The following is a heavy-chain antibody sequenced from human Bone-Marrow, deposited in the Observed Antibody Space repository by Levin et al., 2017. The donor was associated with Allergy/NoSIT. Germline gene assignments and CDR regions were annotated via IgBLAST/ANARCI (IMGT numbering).Heavy chain of an antibody. V-gene: IGHV3-30*04. CDR1: GFTFSFYA. D-gene: IGHD6-13*01. CDR3: ATDSSSWYLLDY. Sequence: GGSLRLSCAASGFTFSFYAMHWVRQAPGKGLEWVGVISYDGTNKYYADSVKGRFTISRDNSNNTLYLQMNSLRTEDTAVYYCATDSSSWYLLDYWGQGTLVTVSS. CDR2: ISYDGTNK. J-gene: IGHJ4*02.